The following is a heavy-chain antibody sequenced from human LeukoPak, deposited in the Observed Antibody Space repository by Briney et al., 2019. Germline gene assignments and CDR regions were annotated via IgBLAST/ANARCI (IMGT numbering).Heavy chain of an antibody. CDR3: ARDGIDGFIDY. CDR2: IKTDGTKQ. V-gene: IGHV3-7*01. D-gene: IGHD5-24*01. CDR1: GFTFSNYW. J-gene: IGHJ4*02. Sequence: GGSLRLSCAASGFTFSNYWLSWVRQAPGKGLEWVANIKTDGTKQYYVDSVKGRSTISRDNAKNSLYLQMNSLRAEDTGVYYCARDGIDGFIDYWGQGTLVTVSS.